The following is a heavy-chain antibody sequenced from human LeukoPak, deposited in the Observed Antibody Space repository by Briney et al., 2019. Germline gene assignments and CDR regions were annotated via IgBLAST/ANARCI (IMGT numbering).Heavy chain of an antibody. J-gene: IGHJ3*02. Sequence: KTSETLSLTCAVYGGSFSGYYWSWVRQPPGKGLEWVGEINHSGSTNYNASLKSRVTISVDTSKNQFSLKLSSVTAADTAVYYCARCPGIAAAGPDAFDIWGQGTMVTVSS. D-gene: IGHD6-13*01. CDR2: INHSGST. V-gene: IGHV4-34*01. CDR1: GGSFSGYY. CDR3: ARCPGIAAAGPDAFDI.